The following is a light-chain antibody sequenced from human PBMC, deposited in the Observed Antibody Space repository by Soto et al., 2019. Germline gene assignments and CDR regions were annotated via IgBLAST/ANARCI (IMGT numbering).Light chain of an antibody. J-gene: IGKJ1*01. Sequence: AIRMTQSPSSLSASTGDRVTITCRASPDISNYLVWYQQKPGKAPKVLIHASSTLQGGVSSRFSGSGSGTDFTLTINSLQSEDFATYYCQHDLSYPWTFGQGTKVEV. CDR2: ASS. CDR3: QHDLSYPWT. CDR1: PDISNY. V-gene: IGKV1-8*01.